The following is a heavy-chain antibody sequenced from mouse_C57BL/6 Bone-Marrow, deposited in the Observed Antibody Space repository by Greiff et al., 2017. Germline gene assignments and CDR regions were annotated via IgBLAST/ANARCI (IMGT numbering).Heavy chain of an antibody. Sequence: QVQLQQPGTELVKPGASVKLSCKASGYTFTSYWMHWVKQRPGQGLEWIGNINPSNGGTNYKEKFKSKATLTVDKSSSTAYMQLSGLTCEDSAVYYSARESSSYSLSGFDYWGQGTTLTVSS. CDR1: GYTFTSYW. J-gene: IGHJ2*01. CDR2: INPSNGGT. D-gene: IGHD1-1*01. V-gene: IGHV1-53*01. CDR3: ARESSSYSLSGFDY.